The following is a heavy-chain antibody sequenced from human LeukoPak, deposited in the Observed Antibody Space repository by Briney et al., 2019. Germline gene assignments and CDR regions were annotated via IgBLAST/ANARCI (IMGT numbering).Heavy chain of an antibody. CDR1: GGSFSDYY. CDR3: ARHQSWSGYYPRPLDY. CDR2: INHSGST. D-gene: IGHD3-3*01. Sequence: SETLSLTCAVYGGSFSDYYWGWIRQPPGKGLEWIGEINHSGSTNYNPSLKSRVTVSIDTSKSQFSLKLSSVTAADTAVYYCARHQSWSGYYPRPLDYWGQGTLVTVSS. J-gene: IGHJ4*02. V-gene: IGHV4-34*01.